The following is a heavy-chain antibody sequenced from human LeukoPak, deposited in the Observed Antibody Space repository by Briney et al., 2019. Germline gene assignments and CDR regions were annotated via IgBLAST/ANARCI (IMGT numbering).Heavy chain of an antibody. CDR1: GGTFSSYA. Sequence: GASVKVSCKASGGTFSSYAISWVRQAPGQGLEWMGGIIPIFGTANYAQKFQGRVTITADESTSTAYMELSSLRSEDTAVYYCARVGVEYQLLLGDGYNYPFDYWGQGTLVTVSS. CDR2: IIPIFGTA. D-gene: IGHD2-2*01. J-gene: IGHJ4*02. V-gene: IGHV1-69*13. CDR3: ARVGVEYQLLLGDGYNYPFDY.